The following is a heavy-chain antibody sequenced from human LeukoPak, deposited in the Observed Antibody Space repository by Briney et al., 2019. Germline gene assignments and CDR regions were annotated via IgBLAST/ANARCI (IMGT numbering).Heavy chain of an antibody. J-gene: IGHJ4*02. Sequence: GGSLRLSCAASGFTFSSYAMSWVRQAPGKGLEWVSGISGSGGSTYYADSVKGRFTISRDNSRNTLHLQMNSLRAEDTAVYYFANARGNSYQNLFDYWAREPWSPSPQ. D-gene: IGHD5-18*01. CDR1: GFTFSSYA. CDR3: ANARGNSYQNLFDY. CDR2: ISGSGGST. V-gene: IGHV3-23*01.